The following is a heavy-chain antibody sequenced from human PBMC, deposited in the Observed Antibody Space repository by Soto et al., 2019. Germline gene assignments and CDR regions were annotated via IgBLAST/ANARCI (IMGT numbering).Heavy chain of an antibody. D-gene: IGHD3-9*01. Sequence: QVQLVQSGAEVKKPGASVKLSCKASGYTFTSYYIHWVRQAPGQGLEWIGIINPNGGSTNYAYTLKGRLTVTRDTSTATVYTELGALTSEDTAVYYCARGLGLGDYWGQGTLVTVSS. J-gene: IGHJ4*02. CDR3: ARGLGLGDY. V-gene: IGHV1-46*04. CDR2: INPNGGST. CDR1: GYTFTSYY.